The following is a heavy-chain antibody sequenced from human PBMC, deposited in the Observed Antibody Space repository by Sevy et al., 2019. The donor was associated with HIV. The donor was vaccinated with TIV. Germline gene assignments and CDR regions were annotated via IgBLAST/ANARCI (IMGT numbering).Heavy chain of an antibody. CDR3: AKDRVSGTYYTGDFDY. CDR2: MSGSGGDT. CDR1: GFTFRTYA. J-gene: IGHJ4*02. Sequence: GGSLRLSCAASGFTFRTYAMTWVRQAPGKGLEWVSVMSGSGGDTYYADSVKGRFTISRDNSNNTLYLQMNSLRAEDTAVYYCAKDRVSGTYYTGDFDYWGQGTLATVSS. D-gene: IGHD3-10*01. V-gene: IGHV3-23*01.